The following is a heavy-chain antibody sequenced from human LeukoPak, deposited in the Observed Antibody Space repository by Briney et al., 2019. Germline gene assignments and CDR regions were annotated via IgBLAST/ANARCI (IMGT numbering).Heavy chain of an antibody. CDR1: GFTFSSYS. J-gene: IGHJ6*04. V-gene: IGHV3-21*01. Sequence: GGSLRLSCAASGFTFSSYSMNWVRQAPGKGLEWVSSISSSSSYIYYADSVKGRFTISRDNAKNSLYLQMNSLRAEDTAVYYCARVLIITFGGVIAPDYYGMDVWGKGTTVTVSS. CDR3: ARVLIITFGGVIAPDYYGMDV. CDR2: ISSSSSYI. D-gene: IGHD3-16*02.